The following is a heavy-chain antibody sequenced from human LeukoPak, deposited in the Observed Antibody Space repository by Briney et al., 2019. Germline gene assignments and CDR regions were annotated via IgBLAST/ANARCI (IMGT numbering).Heavy chain of an antibody. J-gene: IGHJ4*02. V-gene: IGHV3-30*02. D-gene: IGHD3-22*01. CDR1: GFTFSSYG. CDR3: AKDHLHYYYDSSGLPY. Sequence: GGSLRLSCAASGFTFSSYGMHWVRQAPGKGLEWVAFIRYDGSNKYYADSVKGRFTISRDNSKNTLYLQMNSLRAEDTAVYYCAKDHLHYYYDSSGLPYWGQGTLVTVSS. CDR2: IRYDGSNK.